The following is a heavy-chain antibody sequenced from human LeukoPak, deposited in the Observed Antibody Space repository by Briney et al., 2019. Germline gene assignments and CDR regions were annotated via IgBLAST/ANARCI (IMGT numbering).Heavy chain of an antibody. CDR3: AREDVAYGYFDF. D-gene: IGHD2-8*01. CDR2: IYYSGST. Sequence: SETLSLTCTVSGGSISSSSYYWGWIRQPPGKGLEWIGSIYYSGSTYYNPSLKSRVTISVDTSKNQFSLRLNSVTAADTAVYYCAREDVAYGYFDFWGQGTLVTVSS. CDR1: GGSISSSSYY. V-gene: IGHV4-39*07. J-gene: IGHJ4*02.